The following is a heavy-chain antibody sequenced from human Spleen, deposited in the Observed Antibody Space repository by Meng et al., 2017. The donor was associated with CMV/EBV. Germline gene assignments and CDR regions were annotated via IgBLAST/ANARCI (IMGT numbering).Heavy chain of an antibody. V-gene: IGHV4-39*07. CDR3: ARWGTDDITIFGVVNHYYYGMDV. Sequence: SETLSLTCIVSGSSISSSNDYWGWIRQPPGKGLEWIGSLFHSGSTYYNPSLKSRLTISLDTSKNQFSLRLSSVTAADTAVYYCARWGTDDITIFGVVNHYYYGMDVWGQGTTVTVSS. J-gene: IGHJ6*02. D-gene: IGHD3-3*01. CDR2: LFHSGST. CDR1: GSSISSSNDY.